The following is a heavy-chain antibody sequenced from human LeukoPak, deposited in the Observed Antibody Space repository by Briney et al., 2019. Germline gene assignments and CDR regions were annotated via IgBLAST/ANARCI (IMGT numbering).Heavy chain of an antibody. V-gene: IGHV4-39*02. CDR2: IYQSGSGSS. Sequence: ASETLSLTCSVSGGSIISTNYYWGWIPQPPGKGLEWIGSIYQSGSGSSYYNPSLKSRVTISGDTSKNHFFLRLSSVTAADTAVYYCASTLRFLPYRRFDYWGQGTLVTVPS. D-gene: IGHD3-3*01. CDR1: GGSIISTNYY. CDR3: ASTLRFLPYRRFDY. J-gene: IGHJ4*02.